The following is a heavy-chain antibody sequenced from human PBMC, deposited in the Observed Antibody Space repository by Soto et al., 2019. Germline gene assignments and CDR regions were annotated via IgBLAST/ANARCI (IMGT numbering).Heavy chain of an antibody. J-gene: IGHJ6*03. V-gene: IGHV3-23*01. CDR1: DFSFSNYA. D-gene: IGHD1-1*01. Sequence: GGSLRLSCAASDFSFSNYAMTWVRQVPGKGLEWVSAISGSGLSTFYAESVQGRFTISRDNSKNTLYLQMNTLRAEDTALYYCARTPPKLPTDTYSHYYMDVWGRGTTVTVSS. CDR2: ISGSGLST. CDR3: ARTPPKLPTDTYSHYYMDV.